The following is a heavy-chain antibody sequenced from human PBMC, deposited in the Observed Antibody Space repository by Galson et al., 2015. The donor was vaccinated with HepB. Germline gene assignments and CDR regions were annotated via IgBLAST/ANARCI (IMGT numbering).Heavy chain of an antibody. CDR2: ISWNSGSI. J-gene: IGHJ4*02. V-gene: IGHV3-9*01. CDR3: AEATMGGYSYGRFDY. Sequence: SLRLSCAASGFTFDDYAMHWVRQAPGKGLEWVSGISWNSGSIGYADSVKGRFTISRDNAKNSLYLQMNSLRAEDTALYYCAEATMGGYSYGRFDYWGQGTLVTVSS. CDR1: GFTFDDYA. D-gene: IGHD5-18*01.